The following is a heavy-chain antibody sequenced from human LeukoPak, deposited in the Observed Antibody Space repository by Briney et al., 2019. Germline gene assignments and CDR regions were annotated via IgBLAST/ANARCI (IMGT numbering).Heavy chain of an antibody. CDR1: GFIFTDYW. CDR3: ARNREWELLIRSAFDI. V-gene: IGHV3-74*01. D-gene: IGHD1-26*01. CDR2: ISGDGRGT. J-gene: IGHJ3*02. Sequence: PGGSMRLSCAASGFIFTDYWMHWVRQGPGKELVWVARISGDGRGTTYADPVKGRFTISRDNSKNTLYLQMNSLRAEDTAVYYCARNREWELLIRSAFDIWGQGTMVTVSS.